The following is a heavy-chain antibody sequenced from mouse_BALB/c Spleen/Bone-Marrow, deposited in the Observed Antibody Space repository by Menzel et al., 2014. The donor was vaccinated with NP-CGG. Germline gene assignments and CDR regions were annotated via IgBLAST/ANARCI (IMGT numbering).Heavy chain of an antibody. J-gene: IGHJ3*01. D-gene: IGHD6-2*01. Sequence: QVHLQQPGAELVKPGASVKLSCKTSGYTFTNYYIYWVKQRPGQGLEWIGEINPGNGGTNFNERFKSKATLTVDKSSTTAYILLTSLTSEDSAVYYCERGSPYWGQGTLVTVSA. CDR1: GYTFTNYY. CDR3: ERGSPY. V-gene: IGHV1S81*02. CDR2: INPGNGGT.